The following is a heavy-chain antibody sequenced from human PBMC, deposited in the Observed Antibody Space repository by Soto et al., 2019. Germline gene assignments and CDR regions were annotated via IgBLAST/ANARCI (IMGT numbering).Heavy chain of an antibody. CDR1: GGSISSYY. Sequence: QVQLQESGPGLVKPSETLSLTCTVSGGSISSYYWSWIRQPPGKGLEWIGYIYYSGSTNYNPSLKSRVTISVDTSKNQFSLKLSSVTAADTAVYYCARGEDGYNSPYYYYGMDVWGQGTTVTVSS. V-gene: IGHV4-59*01. D-gene: IGHD1-1*01. CDR2: IYYSGST. CDR3: ARGEDGYNSPYYYYGMDV. J-gene: IGHJ6*02.